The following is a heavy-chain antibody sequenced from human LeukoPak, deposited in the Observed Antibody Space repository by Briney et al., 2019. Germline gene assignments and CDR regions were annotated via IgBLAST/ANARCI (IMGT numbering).Heavy chain of an antibody. CDR1: GFTFSSYG. CDR3: AKDPPATVTTVGNY. Sequence: GGSLRLSCAASGFTFSSYGMHWVRQAPGKGLEWVAFIRYDGSNKYYADSVKGRFTISRDNSKNTLYLQMNSLRAEDTAVYYCAKDPPATVTTVGNYWGQGTLVTVSS. D-gene: IGHD4-17*01. CDR2: IRYDGSNK. V-gene: IGHV3-30*02. J-gene: IGHJ4*01.